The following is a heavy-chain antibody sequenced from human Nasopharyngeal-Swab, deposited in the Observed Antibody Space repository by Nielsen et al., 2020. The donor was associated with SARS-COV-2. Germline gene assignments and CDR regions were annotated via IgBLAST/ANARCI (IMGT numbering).Heavy chain of an antibody. CDR1: GFDFRSHS. V-gene: IGHV3-21*06. CDR3: SRDRTLRAEFDF. J-gene: IGHJ4*02. Sequence: GGSLRLSCTASGFDFRSHSMNWIRQAPGKGLEWVSSINSNSRDIYYLESVKGRFTISRDNAKSSVSLVMNLLRAEATAVYYFSRDRTLRAEFDFWGQG. D-gene: IGHD4-17*01. CDR2: INSNSRDI.